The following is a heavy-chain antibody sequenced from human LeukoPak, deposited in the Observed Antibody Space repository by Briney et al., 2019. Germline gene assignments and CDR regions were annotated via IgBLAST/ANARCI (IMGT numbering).Heavy chain of an antibody. V-gene: IGHV4-34*01. CDR1: GGSFSGYY. D-gene: IGHD1-26*01. Sequence: SETLSLTCAVYGGSFSGYYWSCIRQPPGKGLEWIGEINHSGSTNYNPSLKSRVTISVDTSKNQFSLKLSSVTAADTAVYYCASGGVGATSWAFDIWGQGTMVTVSS. J-gene: IGHJ3*02. CDR3: ASGGVGATSWAFDI. CDR2: INHSGST.